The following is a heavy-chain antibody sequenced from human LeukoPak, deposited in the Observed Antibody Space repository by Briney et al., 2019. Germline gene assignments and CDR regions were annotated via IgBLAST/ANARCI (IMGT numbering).Heavy chain of an antibody. Sequence: GGSLTLSCSASGFTFSSYAMSWVRQAPRKGLEWVANIKQDGSEKYYVDSVKGRFTISRDNAKNSLYLQMNSLRAEDTAVYYCAREVAYDYVWGSYRTATDYFDYWGQGTLVTVSS. CDR1: GFTFSSYA. J-gene: IGHJ4*02. CDR2: IKQDGSEK. CDR3: AREVAYDYVWGSYRTATDYFDY. D-gene: IGHD3-16*02. V-gene: IGHV3-7*01.